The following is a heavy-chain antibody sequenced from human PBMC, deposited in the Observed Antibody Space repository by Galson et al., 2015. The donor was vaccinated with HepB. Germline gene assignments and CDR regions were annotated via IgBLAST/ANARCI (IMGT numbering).Heavy chain of an antibody. CDR3: AREVSPPSDCGGDCFHLSAEYFQH. V-gene: IGHV3-30-3*01. CDR2: ISYDGSNK. D-gene: IGHD2-21*02. Sequence: SLRLSCAASGFTFSSYAMHWVRQAPGKGLEWVAVISYDGSNKYYADSVKGRFTISRDNSKNTLYLQMNSLRAEDTAVYYCAREVSPPSDCGGDCFHLSAEYFQHWGQGTLVTVSS. CDR1: GFTFSSYA. J-gene: IGHJ1*01.